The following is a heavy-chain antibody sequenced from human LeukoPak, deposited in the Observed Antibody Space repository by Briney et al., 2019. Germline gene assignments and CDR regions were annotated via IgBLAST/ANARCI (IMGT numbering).Heavy chain of an antibody. CDR3: ARSWSGLYSNWFDP. V-gene: IGHV3-21*01. J-gene: IGHJ5*02. D-gene: IGHD3-3*01. CDR1: GFTFSSYS. CDR2: ISSSSSYI. Sequence: GGSLRLSCAASGFTFSSYSMNWVRQAPGKGLEWVSSISSSSSYIYYADSVKGRFTISRDNAKNSLYLQMNSLRAEDTAVYYCARSWSGLYSNWFDPWGQGTLVTVSS.